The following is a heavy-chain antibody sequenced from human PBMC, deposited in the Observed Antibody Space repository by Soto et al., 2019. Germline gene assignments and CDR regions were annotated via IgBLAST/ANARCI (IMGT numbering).Heavy chain of an antibody. D-gene: IGHD4-17*01. CDR1: GFTFSAYA. J-gene: IGHJ3*02. Sequence: PGGSLRLSCAASGFTFSAYAMSWVRQTPGKGLEWVSGISASRGRTYYADSVKGRFTISSDNAKNTLYLQMNSLRAEDTAVYYCGKDPNGDYVGGFDMWGQGTMVTVSS. V-gene: IGHV3-23*01. CDR3: GKDPNGDYVGGFDM. CDR2: ISASRGRT.